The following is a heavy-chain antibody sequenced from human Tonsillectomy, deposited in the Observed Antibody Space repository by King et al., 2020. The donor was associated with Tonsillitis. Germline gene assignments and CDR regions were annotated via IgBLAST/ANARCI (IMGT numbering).Heavy chain of an antibody. D-gene: IGHD6-6*01. V-gene: IGHV3-23*04. Sequence: VQLVESGGGLVQPGGSLRLSCAASGFAFSTYAMSWVRQAPGKGREGVAVISGSGSSTYYADSVKGRFTISRDNSKNTLYLQMNSLRAEDTAIYYCAKGVEDSSSSTFDSWGQGTLCTVSP. J-gene: IGHJ4*02. CDR1: GFAFSTYA. CDR2: ISGSGSST. CDR3: AKGVEDSSSSTFDS.